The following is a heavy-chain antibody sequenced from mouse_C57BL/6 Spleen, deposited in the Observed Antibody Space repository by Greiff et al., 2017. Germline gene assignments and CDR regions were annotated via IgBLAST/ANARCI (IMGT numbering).Heavy chain of an antibody. CDR1: GYAFSSSW. J-gene: IGHJ4*01. V-gene: IGHV1-82*01. Sequence: VQLQQSGPELVKPGASVTISCKASGYAFSSSWMNWVKQRPGKGLEWIGRIYPGDGDTNYNGKFKGKATLTADKSSSTAYMQLSSLTSEDSAVYFCATPFYDGPAMDYWGQGTSVTVSS. D-gene: IGHD2-3*01. CDR2: IYPGDGDT. CDR3: ATPFYDGPAMDY.